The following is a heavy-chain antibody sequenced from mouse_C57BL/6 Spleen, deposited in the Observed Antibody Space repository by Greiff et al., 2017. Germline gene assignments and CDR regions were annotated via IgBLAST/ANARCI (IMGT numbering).Heavy chain of an antibody. CDR1: GYTFTSYW. Sequence: VQLQQPGAELVRPGSSVKLSCKASGYTFTSYWLDWVKQRPGQGLEWIGNIYPSDSETHYNQKFKDKATLTVDKSSSTAYMQLSSLTSEDSAVYYCARGGNYYGSSYWYFDVWGTGTTVTVSS. CDR3: ARGGNYYGSSYWYFDV. J-gene: IGHJ1*03. D-gene: IGHD1-1*01. CDR2: IYPSDSET. V-gene: IGHV1-61*01.